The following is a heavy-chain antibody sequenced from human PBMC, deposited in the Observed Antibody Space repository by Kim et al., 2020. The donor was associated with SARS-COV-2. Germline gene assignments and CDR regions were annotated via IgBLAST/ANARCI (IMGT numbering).Heavy chain of an antibody. Sequence: GGSLRLSCAASGFTFSSYAMSWVRQAPGKGLEWVSAISGSGGSTYYADSVKGRFTISRDNSKNTLYLQMNSLRAEDTAVYYCAKDLPHYDSSGYEPFDYWGQATLVTVT. V-gene: IGHV3-23*01. CDR3: AKDLPHYDSSGYEPFDY. D-gene: IGHD3-22*01. CDR2: ISGSGGST. J-gene: IGHJ4*02. CDR1: GFTFSSYA.